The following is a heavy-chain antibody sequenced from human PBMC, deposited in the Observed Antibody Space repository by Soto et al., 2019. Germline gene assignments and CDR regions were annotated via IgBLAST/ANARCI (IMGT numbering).Heavy chain of an antibody. CDR1: GFTFSSYG. V-gene: IGHV3-33*01. Sequence: GSLRLSCAASGFTFSSYGMHWVRQAPGKGLGWVAVIWYDGSNKYYADSVKGRFTISRDNSKNTLYLQMNSLRAEDMAVYYCARDRSRGTYYYGMDVWGQGTTVTVSS. CDR3: ARDRSRGTYYYGMDV. D-gene: IGHD3-16*01. CDR2: IWYDGSNK. J-gene: IGHJ6*02.